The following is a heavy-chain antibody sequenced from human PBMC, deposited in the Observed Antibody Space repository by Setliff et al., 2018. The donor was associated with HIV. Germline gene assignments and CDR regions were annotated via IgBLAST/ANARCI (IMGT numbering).Heavy chain of an antibody. CDR3: ARGEQRLVQMGYYLDT. V-gene: IGHV1-46*01. Sequence: ASVKVSCKASGYGFTGYFMHCVRQAPGQGLEWLGMINPSGGSTWYAQKFQGRVTMTGDTSTNTLYMELSSLTSEDTAVYYCARGEQRLVQMGYYLDTWGQGTLVTVSS. CDR2: INPSGGST. CDR1: GYGFTGYF. J-gene: IGHJ5*02. D-gene: IGHD6-13*01.